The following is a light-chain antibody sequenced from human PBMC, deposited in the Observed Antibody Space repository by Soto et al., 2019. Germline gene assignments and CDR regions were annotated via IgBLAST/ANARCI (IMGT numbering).Light chain of an antibody. CDR1: QSLLHSNGYNY. CDR3: MQALHTPWT. J-gene: IGKJ1*01. Sequence: EIVMTQSPLSLPVTPGEPASISCRSSQSLLHSNGYNYLDWYLQKPGQSPQLLIYLGSNRASGVPDRFRGSGSGTDFTLKISRVEAEDVGVYYCMQALHTPWTFGQGTKVEIK. CDR2: LGS. V-gene: IGKV2-28*01.